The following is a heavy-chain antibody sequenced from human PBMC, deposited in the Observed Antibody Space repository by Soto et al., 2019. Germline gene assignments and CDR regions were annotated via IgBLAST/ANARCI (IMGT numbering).Heavy chain of an antibody. V-gene: IGHV4-30-4*01. CDR3: ARGXTYQTYKDNRSAHQFDY. CDR2: IYYSGST. CDR1: GGSISSGDYF. D-gene: IGHD2-15*01. Sequence: SETLSLTCTVSGGSISSGDYFWSWIRQPPGKGLEWIGYIYYSGSTYYDPSLKSRVTISVDTSKNQFSLKLSSVTAADTALYYCARGXTYQTYKDNRSAHQFDYWGQGTLVTVSS. J-gene: IGHJ4*02.